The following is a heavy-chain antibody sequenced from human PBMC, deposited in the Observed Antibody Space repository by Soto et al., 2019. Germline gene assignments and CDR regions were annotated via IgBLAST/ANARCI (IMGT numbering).Heavy chain of an antibody. Sequence: QVQLQQWGAGLLKPSETLSLTCAVYGGSFSDYYWSWIRQPPGKGLEWIGEINHSGGTNHKPSLKSRVTISVDTSKNLLSLKLISVTAADTAVYFCARQVRVRGVDYWGQGTLVTVSS. CDR3: ARQVRVRGVDY. CDR2: INHSGGT. D-gene: IGHD3-10*01. J-gene: IGHJ4*02. V-gene: IGHV4-34*01. CDR1: GGSFSDYY.